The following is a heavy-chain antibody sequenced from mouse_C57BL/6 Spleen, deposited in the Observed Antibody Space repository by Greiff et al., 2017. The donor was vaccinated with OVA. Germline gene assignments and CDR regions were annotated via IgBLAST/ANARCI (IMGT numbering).Heavy chain of an antibody. CDR3: AIITTVVATGDY. J-gene: IGHJ4*01. D-gene: IGHD1-1*01. V-gene: IGHV1-59*01. Sequence: VQLQQPGAELVRPGTSVKLSCKASGYTFTSYWMHWVKQRPGQGLEWIGVIDPSDSYTNYNQKFKGKATLTVDTSSSTAYMQLSSLTSEDSAVYYCAIITTVVATGDYWGQGTSVTVSS. CDR1: GYTFTSYW. CDR2: IDPSDSYT.